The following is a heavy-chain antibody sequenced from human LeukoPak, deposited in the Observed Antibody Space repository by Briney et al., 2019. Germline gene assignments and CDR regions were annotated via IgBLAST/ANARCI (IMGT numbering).Heavy chain of an antibody. Sequence: GGSLRLSCAASGFTFSSDSMSWVRQAPGKGLEWISSISSSSSYIYYADSVKGRFTISRDNAKNSLYLQMNSLRAEDTAVYYCARAVAARPNDYWGQGTLVTVSS. CDR1: GFTFSSDS. J-gene: IGHJ4*02. D-gene: IGHD6-6*01. CDR2: ISSSSSYI. V-gene: IGHV3-21*01. CDR3: ARAVAARPNDY.